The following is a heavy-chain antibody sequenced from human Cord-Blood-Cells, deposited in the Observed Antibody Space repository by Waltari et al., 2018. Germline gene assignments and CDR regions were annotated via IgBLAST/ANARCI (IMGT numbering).Heavy chain of an antibody. J-gene: IGHJ5*02. Sequence: QVQLVQSGAEVKKPGASVKVSCKASGYTFTGHYMHWVRQAPGQGLGWMGWINPNSGGTKYARKFQGRVTMTRDTSISTAYMGRSRLGSDDTSVYYCARGRYYESTPNWFDPWGQGTLVTVAS. CDR3: ARGRYYESTPNWFDP. CDR2: INPNSGGT. CDR1: GYTFTGHY. V-gene: IGHV1-2*02. D-gene: IGHD3-22*01.